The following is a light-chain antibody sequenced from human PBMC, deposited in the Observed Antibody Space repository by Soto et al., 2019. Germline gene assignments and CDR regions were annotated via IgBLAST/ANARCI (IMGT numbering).Light chain of an antibody. CDR1: QDINKY. J-gene: IGKJ2*01. CDR3: QQSYSSPYT. Sequence: DIQMPQSPSSLSAAVGDRVTITCRASQDINKYLNWYHQTPGKAPKLLIFSTSTLYSGVPSRFSGSRSGTDFTLTISSLQPEDFATYYCQQSYSSPYTFGQGTKVEIK. CDR2: STS. V-gene: IGKV1-39*01.